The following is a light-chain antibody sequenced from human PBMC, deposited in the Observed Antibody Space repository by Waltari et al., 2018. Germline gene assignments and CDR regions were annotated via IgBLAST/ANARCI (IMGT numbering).Light chain of an antibody. V-gene: IGKV1-9*01. J-gene: IGKJ2*01. CDR2: AAS. CDR1: QGISSY. CDR3: QQYDNLPRYT. Sequence: DIQLTQSPSFLSASVGDRVTITCRASQGISSYLAWYQQKPGKAPKLLIYAASTLQSGVPSRFSGSASGTEFTFTISSLQPEDIATYYCQQYDNLPRYTFGQGTKLEIK.